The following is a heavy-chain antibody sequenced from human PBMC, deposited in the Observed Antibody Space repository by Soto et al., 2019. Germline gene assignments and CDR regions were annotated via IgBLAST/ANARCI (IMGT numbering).Heavy chain of an antibody. Sequence: ETLSLTCTVSGVSVSSGSYFWTWVRQPPGKGLEWIGYLLYSVSTNYNPSLKSRVSISVDTSKNQFSLKLTSVTAADTALYYCAAGATVPTFFGSWGQGTLVTVSS. D-gene: IGHD4-17*01. CDR2: LLYSVST. CDR3: AAGATVPTFFGS. CDR1: GVSVSSGSYF. V-gene: IGHV4-61*01. J-gene: IGHJ4*02.